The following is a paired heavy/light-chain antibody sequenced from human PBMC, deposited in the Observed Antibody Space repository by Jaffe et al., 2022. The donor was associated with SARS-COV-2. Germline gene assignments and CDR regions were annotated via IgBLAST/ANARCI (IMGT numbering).Light chain of an antibody. Sequence: EIVLTQSPATLSLSPGERATLSCRASQSVSSYLAWYQQKPGQAPRLLIYDASNRATGIPARFSGSGSGTDFTLTISSLEPEDFAVYYCQQRSNWLLTFGGGTKVEIK. J-gene: IGKJ4*01. CDR3: QQRSNWLLT. CDR2: DAS. V-gene: IGKV3-11*01. CDR1: QSVSSY.
Heavy chain of an antibody. Sequence: EVQLVESGGGLVQPGGSLRLSCAASGFTFSSYDMHWVRQATGKGLEWVSAIGTAGDPYYPGSVKGRFTISRENAKNSLYLQMNSLRAGDTAVYYCARSSRYSSSWYGWYFDLWGRGTLVTVSS. J-gene: IGHJ2*01. CDR2: IGTAGDP. CDR3: ARSSRYSSSWYGWYFDL. CDR1: GFTFSSYD. D-gene: IGHD6-13*01. V-gene: IGHV3-13*05.